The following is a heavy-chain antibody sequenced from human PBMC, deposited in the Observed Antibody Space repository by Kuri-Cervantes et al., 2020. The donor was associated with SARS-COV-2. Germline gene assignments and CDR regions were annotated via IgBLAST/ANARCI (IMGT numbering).Heavy chain of an antibody. CDR2: SSAYNGNK. J-gene: IGHJ4*02. D-gene: IGHD6-19*01. CDR1: GYTVTCYG. Sequence: ASVKVSYKASGYTVTCYGISWVRQAPGKGLEWMGWSSAYNGNKNYAQKLQGRVTMTSDTCTSTAYMDLRSLRSDDKSVYYCALAVAGTRALRYWGQGTMVTVSS. CDR3: ALAVAGTRALRY. V-gene: IGHV1-18*01.